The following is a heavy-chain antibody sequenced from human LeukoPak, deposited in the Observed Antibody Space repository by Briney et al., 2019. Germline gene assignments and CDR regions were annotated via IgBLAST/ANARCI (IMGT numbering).Heavy chain of an antibody. D-gene: IGHD4-17*01. Sequence: GGSLRLSCAASALPPSNYAMSWVHKDPGKGLEWVSSISDGGWTAYTDSVKCRFFISRETATNTLYLPMNSLRVEDTAVYYCAKECDYGNTSHMPCYWGQGTLVTVSS. J-gene: IGHJ4*02. CDR3: AKECDYGNTSHMPCY. V-gene: IGHV3-23*01. CDR2: ISDGGWT. CDR1: ALPPSNYA.